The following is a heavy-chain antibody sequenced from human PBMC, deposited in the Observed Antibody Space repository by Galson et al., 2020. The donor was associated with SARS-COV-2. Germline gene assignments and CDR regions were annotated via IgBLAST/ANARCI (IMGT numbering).Heavy chain of an antibody. V-gene: IGHV4-31*03. CDR2: IHYSGAT. CDR1: GDTISSGSNL. Sequence: TSETLYLTCTVSGDTISSGSNLWSWIRQHTGNGLEWIGYIHYSGATYDSTAHKSRLSTSVDTYKNQFSLNLISVTAADTAVYYWARGIGQQKKVFCRVDYWGQGTLVSVAS. J-gene: IGHJ4*02. D-gene: IGHD2-2*01. CDR3: ARGIGQQKKVFCRVDY.